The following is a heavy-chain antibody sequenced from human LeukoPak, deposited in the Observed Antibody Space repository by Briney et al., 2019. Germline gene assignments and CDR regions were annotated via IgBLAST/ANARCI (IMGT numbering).Heavy chain of an antibody. J-gene: IGHJ4*02. V-gene: IGHV4-61*02. CDR3: AREGFKVVGALQQLADC. CDR1: GGSISSGSYY. D-gene: IGHD2-15*01. Sequence: SETLSLTCTVSGGSISSGSYYWSWIRQPAGKGLEWIGRIYTSGSTNYNPSLKSRVTISVDTSKNQFSLKLSSVTAADTAVYYCAREGFKVVGALQQLADCWGQGTLVTVSS. CDR2: IYTSGST.